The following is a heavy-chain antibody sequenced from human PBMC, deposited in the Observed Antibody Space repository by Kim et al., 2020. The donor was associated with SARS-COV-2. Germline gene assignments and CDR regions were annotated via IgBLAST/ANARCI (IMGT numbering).Heavy chain of an antibody. D-gene: IGHD3-10*01. J-gene: IGHJ4*02. V-gene: IGHV4-59*01. Sequence: PSLKSRVTISVDTSKNQFSLKLTSVTAADTAVYYCARVNPGYGSGRVFDYWGQGTLVTVSS. CDR3: ARVNPGYGSGRVFDY.